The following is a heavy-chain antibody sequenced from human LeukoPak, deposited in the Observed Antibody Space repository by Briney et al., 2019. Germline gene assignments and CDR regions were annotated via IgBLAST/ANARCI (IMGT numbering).Heavy chain of an antibody. Sequence: PGGSLRLSCAASGFTFSSYAMSWVRQAPGKGLEWVSAISGSGGSTYYADSVKGRFTISRDNSENTLSLQMNSLRAEDTAVYYCARSVVVTAIRVFDYWGQGTLVTVSS. CDR3: ARSVVVTAIRVFDY. J-gene: IGHJ4*02. D-gene: IGHD2-21*02. CDR2: ISGSGGST. V-gene: IGHV3-23*01. CDR1: GFTFSSYA.